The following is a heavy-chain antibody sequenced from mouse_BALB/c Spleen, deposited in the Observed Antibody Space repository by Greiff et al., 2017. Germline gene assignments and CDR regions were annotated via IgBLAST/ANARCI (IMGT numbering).Heavy chain of an antibody. J-gene: IGHJ4*01. CDR2: INSNGGST. Sequence: DVHLVESGGGLVQPGGSLKLSCAASGFTFSSYGMSWVRQTPDKRLELVATINSNGGSTYYPDSVKGRFTISRDNAKNTLYLQMSSLKSEDTAMYYCARYYGYAMDYWGQGTSVTVSS. CDR3: ARYYGYAMDY. D-gene: IGHD1-1*01. V-gene: IGHV5-6-3*01. CDR1: GFTFSSYG.